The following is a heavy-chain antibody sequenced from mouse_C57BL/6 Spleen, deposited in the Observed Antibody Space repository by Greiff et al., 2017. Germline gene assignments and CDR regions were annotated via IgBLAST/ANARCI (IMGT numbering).Heavy chain of an antibody. J-gene: IGHJ1*03. CDR3: ARRGFETVVATARNWYVDV. Sequence: QVQLQQSGAELARPGASVKLSCKASGYTFTSYGISWVKQRTGQGLEWIGEIYPRTGNPYYNEKFKGKATLTAEKSSSTAYMWLRRLTSEDSAVYFCARRGFETVVATARNWYVDVWGTGTTVTVSS. CDR2: IYPRTGNP. V-gene: IGHV1-81*01. CDR1: GYTFTSYG. D-gene: IGHD1-1*01.